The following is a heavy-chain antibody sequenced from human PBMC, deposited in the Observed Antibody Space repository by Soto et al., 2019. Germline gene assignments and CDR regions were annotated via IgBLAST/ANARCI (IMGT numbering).Heavy chain of an antibody. CDR3: AREPYYDFWSGPEDYYYYGMDV. CDR2: ISSSSTI. CDR1: GFTFSSYS. D-gene: IGHD3-3*01. Sequence: PGGSLRLSCAASGFTFSSYSMNWVRQAPGKGLEWVSYISSSSTIYYADSVKGRFTISRDNAKNSLYLQMNSLRDEDTAVYYCAREPYYDFWSGPEDYYYYGMDVWGQGTTVTVSS. V-gene: IGHV3-48*02. J-gene: IGHJ6*02.